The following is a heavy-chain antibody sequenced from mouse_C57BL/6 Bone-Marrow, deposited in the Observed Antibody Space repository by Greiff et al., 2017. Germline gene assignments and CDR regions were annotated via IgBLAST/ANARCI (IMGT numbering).Heavy chain of an antibody. CDR1: GYTFTDYY. CDR3: ARSLNYWYFDV. CDR2: IYPGSGNT. V-gene: IGHV1-76*01. Sequence: QVHVKQSGAELVRPGASVKLSCKASGYTFTDYYINWVKQRPGQGLEWIARIYPGSGNTYYNEKFKGKATLTAEKSSSTAYMQLSSLTSEDSAVYFCARSLNYWYFDVWGTGTTVTVSS. D-gene: IGHD1-3*01. J-gene: IGHJ1*03.